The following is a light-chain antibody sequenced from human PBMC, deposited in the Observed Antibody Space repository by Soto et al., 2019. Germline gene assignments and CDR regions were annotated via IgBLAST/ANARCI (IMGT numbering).Light chain of an antibody. CDR2: EVT. CDR3: SAYACSNNLV. CDR1: SSDVGGYNY. V-gene: IGLV2-8*01. Sequence: QSVLTQPPSASGSPGHSVTISCTGTSSDVGGYNYVSWYQLPPGNAPKRMIYEVTKRPSGVPDSFSGSKSGNTASLTGCGLQAEDEAVYYCSAYACSNNLVFRGGTKLTVL. J-gene: IGLJ2*01.